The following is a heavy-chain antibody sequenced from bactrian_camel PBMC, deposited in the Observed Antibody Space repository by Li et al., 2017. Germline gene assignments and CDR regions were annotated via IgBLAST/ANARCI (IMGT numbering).Heavy chain of an antibody. D-gene: IGHD6*01. CDR2: ITIGGGST. V-gene: IGHV3S1*01. CDR1: SFMYGSYC. J-gene: IGHJ6*01. CDR3: AASGSRYSHGCTDFVY. Sequence: HVQLVESGGGSVQAGGSLRLSCVASSFMYGSYCMAWFRQTPGKGREVVAVITIGGGSTYYASSAKGRFTISRDSARSTLYLQMNSLKPEDTAMYYCAASGSRYSHGCTDFVYWGQGTQVTVS.